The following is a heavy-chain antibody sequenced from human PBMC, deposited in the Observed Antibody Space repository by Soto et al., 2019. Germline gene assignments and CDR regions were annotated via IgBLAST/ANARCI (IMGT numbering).Heavy chain of an antibody. D-gene: IGHD2-2*01. CDR1: GFTFSPYA. Sequence: EVQLLESGGGLVQPGGSLRLSCAASGFTFSPYAMSWVRQAPGKGLEWVSSISGSGGSTNYADSVKGRFTVSRDNIQHSVHLQMNSLRPEDTALYYCARDTGLYHDGMDVWGQGTRVTVSS. CDR2: ISGSGGST. V-gene: IGHV3-23*01. CDR3: ARDTGLYHDGMDV. J-gene: IGHJ6*02.